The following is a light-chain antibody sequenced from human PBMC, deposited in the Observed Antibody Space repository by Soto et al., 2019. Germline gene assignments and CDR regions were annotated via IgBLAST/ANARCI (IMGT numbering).Light chain of an antibody. CDR3: QQYDEYPLT. CDR2: DTS. J-gene: IGKJ4*01. CDR1: QNIRSW. V-gene: IGKV1-5*01. Sequence: DIQMTQSPATLSASVGDRVTITCRASQNIRSWLDWYQQKPVKVPNPLIWDTSKLHSGVPSRFSGSGSGTEFTLTIGSLQRDDFATYWCQQYDEYPLTFGGGTKVELK.